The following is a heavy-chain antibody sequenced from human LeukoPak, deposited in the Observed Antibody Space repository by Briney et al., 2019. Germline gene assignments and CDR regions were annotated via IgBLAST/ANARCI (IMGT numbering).Heavy chain of an antibody. CDR3: AKDRTSIRLVEMATMVY. J-gene: IGHJ4*02. CDR1: GITLSNYG. V-gene: IGHV3-23*01. Sequence: GSLRLSCAVSGITLSNYGMSWVRQAPGKGLEWVAGISGSGGTTNYADSVKGRFTISRGNPKNTLFLHMNSLRAEDTAVYYCAKDRTSIRLVEMATMVYWGQGTLVTVSS. D-gene: IGHD5-24*01. CDR2: ISGSGGTT.